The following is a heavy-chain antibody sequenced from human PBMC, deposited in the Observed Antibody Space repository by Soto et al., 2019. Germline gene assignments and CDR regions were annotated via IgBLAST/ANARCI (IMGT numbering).Heavy chain of an antibody. Sequence: LTCTVSGGSVNSGTYYWSWIRQHPGKGLEWIGYIYFSGSTYYNPSLKSRVTISLDTSQNQFTLDLTSMTAADTALYYCATAPYSSSWYDHWGRGTLVTVSS. CDR1: GGSVNSGTYY. J-gene: IGHJ5*02. V-gene: IGHV4-31*03. CDR3: ATAPYSSSWYDH. D-gene: IGHD6-13*01. CDR2: IYFSGST.